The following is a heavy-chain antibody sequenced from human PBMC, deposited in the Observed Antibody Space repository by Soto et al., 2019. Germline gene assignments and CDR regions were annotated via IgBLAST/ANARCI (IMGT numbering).Heavy chain of an antibody. J-gene: IGHJ4*02. CDR1: GGTFSSYA. V-gene: IGHV1-69*13. Sequence: SVKGSCKTSGGTFSSYAISWVRQATGQGLEWMGGIIPIFGTANYAQKFQGRVTITADESTSTAYMELSSLRSEDTAVYYCARAGDNGLFDYWGQGTLVTVSS. CDR3: ARAGDNGLFDY. CDR2: IIPIFGTA. D-gene: IGHD3-16*01.